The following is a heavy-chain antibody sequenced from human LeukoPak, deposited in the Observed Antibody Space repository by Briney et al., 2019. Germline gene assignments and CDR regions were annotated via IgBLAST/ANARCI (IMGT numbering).Heavy chain of an antibody. V-gene: IGHV4-34*11. Sequence: PSETLSLTCAVYGGSFSGYYWSWIRQPPGKGLEWIAYIYYSGSTNSNSSLKSRVTISVDTSKSQFSLNLTSVTAADTAVYYCARHYGTNGYFSSFFDYWGQGALVTVSS. CDR1: GGSFSGYY. CDR3: ARHYGTNGYFSSFFDY. CDR2: IYYSGST. D-gene: IGHD3-22*01. J-gene: IGHJ4*02.